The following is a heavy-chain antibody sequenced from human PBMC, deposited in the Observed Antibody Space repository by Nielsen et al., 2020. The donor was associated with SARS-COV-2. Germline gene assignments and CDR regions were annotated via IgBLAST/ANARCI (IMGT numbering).Heavy chain of an antibody. J-gene: IGHJ6*02. CDR2: VYSGGTT. CDR1: GGSISNYY. D-gene: IGHD3/OR15-3a*01. CDR3: ARARATIFGLVMSYGMDV. V-gene: IGHV4-59*12. Sequence: SETLSLTCTVSGGSISNYYWTWIRQFPGKGLEWIGYVYSGGTTNYNPSLKSRVTISLDTSKDQFFLKLTSVTAADRAVYYCARARATIFGLVMSYGMDVWGQGTTVAVSS.